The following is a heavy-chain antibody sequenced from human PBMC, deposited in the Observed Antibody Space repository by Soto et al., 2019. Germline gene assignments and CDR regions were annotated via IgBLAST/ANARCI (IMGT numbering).Heavy chain of an antibody. Sequence: QVQLVQSGAEVKKPGSSVTVSCKASGGTFANSAIGGVRKAPGQGLEWMGGIIPIFSTPDYAQKFQGRVTITADESTTTAYMELTSLKSEDTAVYYCARDKDRQQLGGNYYYGIDVWGQGTTVTVSS. V-gene: IGHV1-69*12. CDR2: IIPIFSTP. CDR1: GGTFANSA. D-gene: IGHD2-15*01. CDR3: ARDKDRQQLGGNYYYGIDV. J-gene: IGHJ6*02.